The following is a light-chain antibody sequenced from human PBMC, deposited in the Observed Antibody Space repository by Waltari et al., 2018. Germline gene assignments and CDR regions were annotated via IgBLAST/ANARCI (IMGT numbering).Light chain of an antibody. CDR1: SSNIGRNY. V-gene: IGLV1-47*01. CDR2: RNN. CDR3: AAWDDSLSAVV. Sequence: QSVLTQPPSASGTPGPRVTISCSGRSSNIGRNYVYWYQQLPGTAPKLLIYRNNQRPSGVPDRFSGSKSGTSASLAISGLRSEDEADYYCAAWDDSLSAVVFGGGTKLTVL. J-gene: IGLJ2*01.